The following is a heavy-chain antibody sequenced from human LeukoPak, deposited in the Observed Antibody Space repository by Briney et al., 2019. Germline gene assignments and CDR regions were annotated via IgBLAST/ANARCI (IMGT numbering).Heavy chain of an antibody. J-gene: IGHJ3*02. CDR3: ARPSSNPHAFDI. CDR1: GFTFSSYS. Sequence: GGSLRHSCAASGFTFSSYSMIWVRQAPGKGLEWVSSISSSSSYIYYADSVKGRFTISRDNAKNSLYLQMNSLRAEDTAVYYCARPSSNPHAFDIWGQGTMVTVSS. V-gene: IGHV3-21*01. CDR2: ISSSSSYI. D-gene: IGHD4-11*01.